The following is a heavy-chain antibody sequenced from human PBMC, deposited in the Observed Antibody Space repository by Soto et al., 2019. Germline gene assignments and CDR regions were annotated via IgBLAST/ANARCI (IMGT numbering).Heavy chain of an antibody. V-gene: IGHV3-30*18. CDR2: ISYDGSNK. D-gene: IGHD6-13*01. CDR1: GFSFSSYA. Sequence: GGSLRLSCQTSGFSFSSYAMHWVRQAPGKGLQWVAVISYDGSNKYYADSVKGRFTISRDNSKNTLYLQMNSLRAEDTAVYYCAKDLVEAAGTSYYYYYGMDVWGQGTTVTVSS. CDR3: AKDLVEAAGTSYYYYYGMDV. J-gene: IGHJ6*02.